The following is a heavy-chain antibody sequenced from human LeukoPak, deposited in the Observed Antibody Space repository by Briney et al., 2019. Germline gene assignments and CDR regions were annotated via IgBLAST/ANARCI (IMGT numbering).Heavy chain of an antibody. CDR1: GGTFSSYA. V-gene: IGHV1-69*05. D-gene: IGHD3-9*01. CDR2: IIPIFGTA. CDR3: ARAPLGRDYDILTGDQTYYYYYMDV. Sequence: SVKVSCKASGGTFSSYAISWVRQAPGQGLEWMGGIIPIFGTANYAQKFQGRVTITTDEPTSTAYMELSSLRSEDTAVYYCARAPLGRDYDILTGDQTYYYYYMDVWGKGTTVTVSS. J-gene: IGHJ6*03.